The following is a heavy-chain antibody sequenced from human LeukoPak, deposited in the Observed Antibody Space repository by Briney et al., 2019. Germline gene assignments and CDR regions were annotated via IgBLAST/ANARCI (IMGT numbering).Heavy chain of an antibody. CDR3: ARGAARYDAFDI. CDR1: GGSISSGSYY. D-gene: IGHD6-6*01. V-gene: IGHV4-61*02. Sequence: PSQTLSLTCTVSGGSISSGSYYWSWIRRPAGKGLEWIGRIYTSGSTNYNPSLKSRVTISVDTSKNQFSLKLSSVTAADTAVYYCARGAARYDAFDIWGQGTMVTVSS. CDR2: IYTSGST. J-gene: IGHJ3*02.